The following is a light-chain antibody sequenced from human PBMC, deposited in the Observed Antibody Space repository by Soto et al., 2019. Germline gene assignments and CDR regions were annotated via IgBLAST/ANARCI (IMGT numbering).Light chain of an antibody. CDR1: SSDVGGYNY. V-gene: IGLV2-8*01. CDR2: EVS. J-gene: IGLJ3*02. Sequence: QSVLTQPPSAYGSPGHSVTISCTGTSSDVGGYNYVSWYQQHPGKAPKLMIYEVSKRPSGVPDRFSGSKSGNTASLTVSGLQAEDEADYYCSSYAGSNNWVFGGGTQLTVL. CDR3: SSYAGSNNWV.